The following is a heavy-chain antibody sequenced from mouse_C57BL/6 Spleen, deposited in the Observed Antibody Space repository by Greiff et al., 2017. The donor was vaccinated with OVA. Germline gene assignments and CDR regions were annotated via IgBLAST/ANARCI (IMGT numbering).Heavy chain of an antibody. Sequence: QVQLKESGPGLVQPSQSLSITCTVSGFSLTSYGVHWVRQSPGTGLEWLGVIWSGGSTDYNAAFISRLSISKDNSKSQVFFKMNSLQADDTAIYYCARRNYDWYFDVWGTGTTVTVSS. CDR2: IWSGGST. CDR3: ARRNYDWYFDV. J-gene: IGHJ1*03. D-gene: IGHD1-1*01. CDR1: GFSLTSYG. V-gene: IGHV2-2*01.